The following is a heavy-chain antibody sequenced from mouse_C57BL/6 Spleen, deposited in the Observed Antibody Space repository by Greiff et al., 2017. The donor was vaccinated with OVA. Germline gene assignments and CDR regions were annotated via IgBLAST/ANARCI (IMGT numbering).Heavy chain of an antibody. Sequence: VQLKESGAELVRPGASVKLSCTASGFNIKDDYMHWVKQRPEQGLEWIGWIDPENGDTEYASKFQGKATITADTSSNTAYLQLSSLTSEDTAVYYCTTEGAQVYYFDYWGQGTTLTVSS. CDR2: IDPENGDT. CDR1: GFNIKDDY. CDR3: TTEGAQVYYFDY. J-gene: IGHJ2*01. V-gene: IGHV14-4*01. D-gene: IGHD3-2*02.